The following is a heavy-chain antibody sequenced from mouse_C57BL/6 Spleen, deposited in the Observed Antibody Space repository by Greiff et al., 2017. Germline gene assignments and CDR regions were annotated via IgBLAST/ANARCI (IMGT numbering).Heavy chain of an antibody. J-gene: IGHJ4*01. CDR3: AKEAYGSSYHYAMDY. V-gene: IGHV5-17*01. CDR1: GFTFSDYG. CDR2: ISSGSSTI. D-gene: IGHD1-1*01. Sequence: DVTLVESGGGLVKPGGSLKLSCAASGFTFSDYGMHWVRQAPEKGLEWVAYISSGSSTIYYADTVKGRFTISRDNAKNTLFLQMTSLRSEDTAMYYCAKEAYGSSYHYAMDYWGQGTSVTVSS.